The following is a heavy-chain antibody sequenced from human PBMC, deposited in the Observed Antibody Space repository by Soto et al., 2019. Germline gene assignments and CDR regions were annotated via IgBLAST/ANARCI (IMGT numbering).Heavy chain of an antibody. J-gene: IGHJ6*02. Sequence: PGASLRISSKCAGQSFTKYWIAWVRPPHGKGLEWMGIIYPGDSDTRYSPSFQGQVTISVDKSISTAYLQWSSLKASDTAMYDCARPGNGYQAVYYGSDFWGQGTKVTV. V-gene: IGHV5-51*01. CDR2: IYPGDSDT. CDR3: ARPGNGYQAVYYGSDF. D-gene: IGHD5-12*01. CDR1: GQSFTKYW.